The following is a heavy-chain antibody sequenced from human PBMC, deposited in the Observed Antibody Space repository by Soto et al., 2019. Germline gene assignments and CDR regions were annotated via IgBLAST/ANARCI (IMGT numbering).Heavy chain of an antibody. Sequence: EVQLVQSGAEVKKPGESLKISCKGSGYSFTSYWIGWVRQMPGKGLEWMGIIYPGDSDTRYSPSFQGQVTISADKSIRTAYLQWSSLKASDTAMYYCARLPYCSGGSCYSAILAEYFQHWGQGTLVTVSS. CDR2: IYPGDSDT. CDR3: ARLPYCSGGSCYSAILAEYFQH. V-gene: IGHV5-51*03. D-gene: IGHD2-15*01. J-gene: IGHJ1*01. CDR1: GYSFTSYW.